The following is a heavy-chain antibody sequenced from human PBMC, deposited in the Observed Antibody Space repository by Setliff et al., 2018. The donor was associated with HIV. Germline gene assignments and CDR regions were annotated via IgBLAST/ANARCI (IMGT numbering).Heavy chain of an antibody. V-gene: IGHV4-59*12. CDR1: GGSITSYY. CDR3: ARDVGEQLDV. CDR2: IFDSGTT. Sequence: SETLSLTCTVSGGSITSYYWNWIRQSPGKGLEWIGYIFDSGTTKYNPSVTSRVTISVDASKNQFFLQLISVTAADTAVYYCARDVGEQLDVWGKGTTVTVSS. J-gene: IGHJ6*04.